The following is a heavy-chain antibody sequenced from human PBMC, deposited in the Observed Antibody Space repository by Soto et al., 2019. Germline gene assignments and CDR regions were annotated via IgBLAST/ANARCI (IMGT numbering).Heavy chain of an antibody. V-gene: IGHV3-23*01. Sequence: EVNLLESGGGVVQPGESLRLSCVGSGFTFKNYAMTWVRQAPGKGLEWVSGTTGSGANKHYADSVRGRFTISRDNSKKTLYLEMKSLRVEDTAVYCCAKDGDFGEDGPAEYFEHWGQGTLVTVSS. CDR3: AKDGDFGEDGPAEYFEH. CDR2: TTGSGANK. D-gene: IGHD4-17*01. CDR1: GFTFKNYA. J-gene: IGHJ1*01.